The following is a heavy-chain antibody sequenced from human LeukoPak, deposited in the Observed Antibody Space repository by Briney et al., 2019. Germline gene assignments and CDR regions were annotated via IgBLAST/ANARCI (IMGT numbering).Heavy chain of an antibody. V-gene: IGHV3-30*02. CDR1: GFTFSSYG. J-gene: IGHJ4*02. CDR2: IWYDGSNK. CDR3: AKAYSYGYDY. D-gene: IGHD5-18*01. Sequence: PGGSLRLSCVESGFTFSSYGMHWVRQAPGKGLEWVAFIWYDGSNKYYADSVKGRFTISRDNSKDTLSLQMSSLRPDDTAVYYCAKAYSYGYDYWGQGTLVTVSS.